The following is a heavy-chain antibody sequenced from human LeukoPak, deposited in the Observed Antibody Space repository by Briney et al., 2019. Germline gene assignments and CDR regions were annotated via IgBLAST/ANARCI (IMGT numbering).Heavy chain of an antibody. V-gene: IGHV1-18*01. J-gene: IGHJ4*02. CDR1: GGTFSSYA. D-gene: IGHD4-23*01. CDR3: ARLSYGGNWGGY. Sequence: ASVKVSCKASGGTFSSYAISWVRQAPGQGLEWMGWISGLNGNTSYAQKFQGRVTVTTDTMTTDTSTTTVYMELRSLTSDDTAVYYCARLSYGGNWGGYWGQGTLVTVSS. CDR2: ISGLNGNT.